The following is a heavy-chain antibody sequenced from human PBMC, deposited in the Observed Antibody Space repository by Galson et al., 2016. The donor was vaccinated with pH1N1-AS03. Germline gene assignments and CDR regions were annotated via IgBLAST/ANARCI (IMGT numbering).Heavy chain of an antibody. V-gene: IGHV1-18*01. CDR3: ARQTMVHYFDY. CDR2: ISVYNGNT. J-gene: IGHJ4*02. D-gene: IGHD3-10*01. CDR1: GYVFGSYR. Sequence: SVKVSCKASGYVFGSYRISWVRQAPGQRLEWMGWISVYNGNTNHAQNLQGRVTMSTDTSTTTAYMELRSLTSDDTAVYYCARQTMVHYFDYWGQGTLVTVSS.